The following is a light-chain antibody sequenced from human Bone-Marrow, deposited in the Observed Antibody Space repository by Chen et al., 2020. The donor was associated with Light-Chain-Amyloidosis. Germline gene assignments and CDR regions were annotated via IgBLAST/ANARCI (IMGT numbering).Light chain of an antibody. V-gene: IGLV3-25*03. Sequence: SYELTQPPPVSVSPGQTARITCSGDDLPTKYAYWYQQEPGKAPVLVIHRDTERPAGISERFYGSSSGTTATVTISGVQAEDEADYHCQSADSSGTYEVIFGGGTKLTVL. CDR3: QSADSSGTYEVI. J-gene: IGLJ2*01. CDR1: DLPTKY. CDR2: RDT.